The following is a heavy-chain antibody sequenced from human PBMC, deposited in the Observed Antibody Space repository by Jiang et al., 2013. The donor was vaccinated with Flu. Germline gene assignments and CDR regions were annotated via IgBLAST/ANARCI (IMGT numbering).Heavy chain of an antibody. CDR1: GGSISSYY. V-gene: IGHV4-59*08. CDR3: AGHQRVRGVIKWFDP. D-gene: IGHD3-10*01. J-gene: IGHJ5*02. CDR2: IYYSGST. Sequence: LLKPSETLSLTCTVSGGSISSYYWSWIRQPPGKGLEWIGYIYYSGSTNYNPSLKSRVTISVDTSKNQFSLRLSSVTAADTAVYFCAGHQRVRGVIKWFDPWGQGTLVTVSS.